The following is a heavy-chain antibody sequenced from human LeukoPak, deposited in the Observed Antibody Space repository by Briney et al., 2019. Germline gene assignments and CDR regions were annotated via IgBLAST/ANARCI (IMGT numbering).Heavy chain of an antibody. J-gene: IGHJ4*02. CDR1: GFTFSSYG. Sequence: GGPLRLSCAASGFTFSSYGMHWVRQAPGKGLGWVAVISYDGSNKYYADSVKGRFTISRDNSKNTLYLQMNSLRAEDTAVYYCAKDLLNRLRYFDWLVDYWGQGTLVTVSS. D-gene: IGHD3-9*01. V-gene: IGHV3-30*18. CDR3: AKDLLNRLRYFDWLVDY. CDR2: ISYDGSNK.